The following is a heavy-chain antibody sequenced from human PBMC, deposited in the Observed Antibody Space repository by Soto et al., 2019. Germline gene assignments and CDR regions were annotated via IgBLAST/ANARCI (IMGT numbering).Heavy chain of an antibody. CDR3: ARMATFGSLNWFDP. J-gene: IGHJ5*02. D-gene: IGHD3-16*01. CDR1: GSSFTNND. CDR2: MNPGSGDT. V-gene: IGHV1-8*01. Sequence: ALVNVSCKASGSSFTNNDVTWVRQATGQGLEWMGWMNPGSGDTGYAQKFQGRVTMTRDISIATAYMELSSLRSDDTAIYYCARMATFGSLNWFDPWGQGTLVTVS.